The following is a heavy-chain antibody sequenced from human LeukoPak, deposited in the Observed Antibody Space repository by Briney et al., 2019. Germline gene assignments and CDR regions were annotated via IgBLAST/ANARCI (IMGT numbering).Heavy chain of an antibody. J-gene: IGHJ4*02. D-gene: IGHD1-26*01. CDR1: GFTVSSNY. CDR2: IYSGGST. Sequence: GGSLRLYCAASGFTVSSNYMSWVRQAPGKGLEWVSVIYSGGSTYYADSVKGRFTISRDNSKNTLYLQMNSLRAEDTAVYYCARSIVGATTTDWGQGTLVTVSS. V-gene: IGHV3-53*01. CDR3: ARSIVGATTTD.